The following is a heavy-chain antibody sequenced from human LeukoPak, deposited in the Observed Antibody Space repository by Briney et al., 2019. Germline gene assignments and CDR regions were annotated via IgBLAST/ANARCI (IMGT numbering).Heavy chain of an antibody. CDR2: MYYSGSA. J-gene: IGHJ5*02. V-gene: IGHV4-30-4*01. D-gene: IGHD3-22*01. Sequence: SQTLSLTCTVSGGSISSGDYYWSWIRQPPGKGLEWIGYMYYSGSAYYNPSLKSRVVISVDTSKNQFSLKLSSVTAADTAVYYCARPYYYDSRIDPWGQGTLVTVSS. CDR1: GGSISSGDYY. CDR3: ARPYYYDSRIDP.